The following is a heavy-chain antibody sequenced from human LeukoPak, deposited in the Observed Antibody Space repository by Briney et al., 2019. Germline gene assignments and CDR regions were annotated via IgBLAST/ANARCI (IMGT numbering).Heavy chain of an antibody. V-gene: IGHV3-48*03. CDR2: ISSSGSTI. CDR1: GFTFSSYE. CDR3: ARDLSGYVRRSYYYYMDV. J-gene: IGHJ6*03. Sequence: PGGSLRLSRAASGFTFSSYEMNWVRQAPGKGLEWVSYISSSGSTIYYADSVKGRFTISRDNAKNSLYLQMNSLRAEDTAVYYCARDLSGYVRRSYYYYMDVWGKGTTVTISS. D-gene: IGHD5-12*01.